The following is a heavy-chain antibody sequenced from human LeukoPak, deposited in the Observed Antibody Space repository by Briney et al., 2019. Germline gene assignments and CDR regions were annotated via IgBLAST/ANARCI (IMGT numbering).Heavy chain of an antibody. Sequence: GGSLRLSCAASGFTFSSYVMSWVRQAPGKGLEWVSAISGSGGSTYYADSVKGRFTISRDNSKNTLYLQMNSLRAEDTAVYYCAKDSCSSTSCYTPFDYWGQGTLVTVSS. V-gene: IGHV3-23*01. CDR3: AKDSCSSTSCYTPFDY. CDR2: ISGSGGST. CDR1: GFTFSSYV. D-gene: IGHD2-2*02. J-gene: IGHJ4*02.